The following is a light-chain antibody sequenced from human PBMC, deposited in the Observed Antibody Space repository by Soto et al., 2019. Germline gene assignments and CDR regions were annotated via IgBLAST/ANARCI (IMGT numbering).Light chain of an antibody. CDR3: QQAFSFPFT. J-gene: IGKJ3*01. Sequence: DIQMTQSPSSVSAYVGDRVTITCRASQDIRDWIAWYQQKPGKAPKLLISAASSLQSGVPSRFSGSGSGTDFSLTISSLQSEDFATYYCQQAFSFPFTVGPGTKVDIK. V-gene: IGKV1-12*01. CDR1: QDIRDW. CDR2: AAS.